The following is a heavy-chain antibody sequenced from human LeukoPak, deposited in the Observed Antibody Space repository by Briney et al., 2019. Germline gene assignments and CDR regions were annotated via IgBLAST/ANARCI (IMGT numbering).Heavy chain of an antibody. J-gene: IGHJ6*04. Sequence: SVKVSCKASGGTFSSYAISWVRQAPGQGLEWMGGITPIFGTANYAQKFQGRVTITTDESTSTAYMELSSLRSEDTAVYYCARGVGRSTRSAWDVWGKGTTVTVSS. CDR2: ITPIFGTA. V-gene: IGHV1-69*05. CDR3: ARGVGRSTRSAWDV. CDR1: GGTFSSYA. D-gene: IGHD2-2*01.